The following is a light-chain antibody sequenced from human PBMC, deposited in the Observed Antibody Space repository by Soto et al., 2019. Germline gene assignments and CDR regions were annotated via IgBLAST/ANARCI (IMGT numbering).Light chain of an antibody. Sequence: EIVLTQSPGTLSLSPGERATLSCRASQSVSSSYLAWYQQKPGQAPRLLIYGASSRATGIPDRFSCSGSGTDFTLTISTLEPEDFAVYYCPQYGSSPPYTFGQGTKLEIK. CDR3: PQYGSSPPYT. V-gene: IGKV3-20*01. CDR2: GAS. CDR1: QSVSSSY. J-gene: IGKJ2*01.